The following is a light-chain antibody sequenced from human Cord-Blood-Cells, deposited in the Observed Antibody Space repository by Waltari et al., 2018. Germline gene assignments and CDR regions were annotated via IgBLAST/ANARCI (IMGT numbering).Light chain of an antibody. CDR2: EGS. CDR1: SSDVGGYNL. CDR3: CSYAGSRV. Sequence: QSALTQPAPVSGAPGKSITISCTGTSSDVGGYNLVSWYHQHPGKAPNLMIYEGSKRPSGVSNRFSGSKSGHTASLTISGLQAEDEADYYCCSYAGSRVFGGGTKLTVL. V-gene: IGLV2-23*01. J-gene: IGLJ3*02.